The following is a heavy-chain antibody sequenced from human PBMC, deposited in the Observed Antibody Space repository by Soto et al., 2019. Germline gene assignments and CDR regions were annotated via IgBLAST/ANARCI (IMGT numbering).Heavy chain of an antibody. CDR1: GDSISSDNYY. Sequence: VQLQESGPGLVMPSQTLSLTCSVSGDSISSDNYYWGWIRQFPGRGLEWIGYMSYSGISHYNPSLKSRLTISLDASENQFSLKLNSVTAADTAVYYCARYHDFWIGRADAFDVWGQGTMVTVSS. J-gene: IGHJ3*01. V-gene: IGHV4-31*03. D-gene: IGHD3-3*01. CDR2: MSYSGIS. CDR3: ARYHDFWIGRADAFDV.